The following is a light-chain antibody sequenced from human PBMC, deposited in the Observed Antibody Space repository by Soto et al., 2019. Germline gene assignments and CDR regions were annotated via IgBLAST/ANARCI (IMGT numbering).Light chain of an antibody. V-gene: IGLV1-47*01. CDR2: RNN. CDR1: SSNIGSNY. CDR3: AAWDDSLSGHVV. Sequence: QSVLTQPPSASGTPGQRVTLSCSGSSSNIGSNYVYWYQQLPGTAPKLVIYRNNQRPSGVPDRFSGSKSGTSASLAISGLRSEDEADYYCAAWDDSLSGHVVFGGGTKLTVL. J-gene: IGLJ2*01.